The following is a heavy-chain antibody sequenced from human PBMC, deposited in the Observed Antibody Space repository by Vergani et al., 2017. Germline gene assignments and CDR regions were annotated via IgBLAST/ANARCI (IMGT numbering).Heavy chain of an antibody. CDR2: IYYSGST. V-gene: IGHV4-59*01. J-gene: IGHJ6*02. CDR3: ARDSYDSSGYPYRYYYYGMDV. Sequence: QVQLQESGPGLVKPSETLSLTCTVSGGSISSYYWSWIRQPPGKGLEWIGYIYYSGSTNYNPSLKSRVTISVDTSKNQFALKLSSVTAADTAVYYFARDSYDSSGYPYRYYYYGMDVWGQGTTVTVSS. D-gene: IGHD3-22*01. CDR1: GGSISSYY.